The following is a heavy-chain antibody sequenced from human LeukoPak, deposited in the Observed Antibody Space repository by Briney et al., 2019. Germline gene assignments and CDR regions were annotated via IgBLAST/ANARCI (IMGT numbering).Heavy chain of an antibody. CDR3: ARREYYYNNWFDP. D-gene: IGHD3-10*01. J-gene: IGHJ5*02. V-gene: IGHV4-39*01. CDR1: GGSISSGGYY. CDR2: IYYSGST. Sequence: QVQLQESGQGLVRPSQTLSLTCTFSGGSISSGGYYWDWIRRPPGTALVWIGSIYYSGSTYYNPSLKSRVAISVDMSKNQFSLRLSSVTAADTAIYYCARREYYYNNWFDPWGQGTLVIVSS.